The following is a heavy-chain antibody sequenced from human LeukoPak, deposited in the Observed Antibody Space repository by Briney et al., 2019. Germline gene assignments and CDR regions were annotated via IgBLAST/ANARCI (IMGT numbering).Heavy chain of an antibody. CDR2: ISSNGGST. Sequence: GGYLRLSCSASGFTFSSYAMHWVRQTPGKGLEYVSAISSNGGSTYYADSVKGRFTISRDNSKNTLYLQMSSLRAEDTAVYYCVKDHDDYGALFDYWGQGTLVTVSS. CDR1: GFTFSSYA. D-gene: IGHD4-17*01. J-gene: IGHJ4*02. CDR3: VKDHDDYGALFDY. V-gene: IGHV3-64D*06.